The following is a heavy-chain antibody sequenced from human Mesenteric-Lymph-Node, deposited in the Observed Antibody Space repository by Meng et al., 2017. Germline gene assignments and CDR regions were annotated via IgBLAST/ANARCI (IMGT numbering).Heavy chain of an antibody. V-gene: IGHV4-30-2*01. CDR1: GDSSTSGDYS. CDR3: VRDTRRGGGWFDP. Sequence: QVPLQESGPGLVRPSQTLSLTGAVSGDSSTSGDYSWTWIRQPPGKGLEWIGYIYHGVNIYYTPSLRSRVTISVDKSRNQFSLKLTSVSTADTAVYYCVRDTRRGGGWFDPWGQGTLVTVSS. J-gene: IGHJ5*02. D-gene: IGHD3-10*01. CDR2: IYHGVNI.